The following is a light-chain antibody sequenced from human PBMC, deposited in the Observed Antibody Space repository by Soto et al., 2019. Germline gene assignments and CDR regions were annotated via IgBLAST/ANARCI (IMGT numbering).Light chain of an antibody. J-gene: IGLJ1*01. CDR2: EVT. V-gene: IGLV2-8*01. Sequence: QSVLTQPPSASGSPGESVTISCTGSGSDVGFYNYVSWYQQHPGKVPKLIIYEVTKRPSGVPDRFSGSKSGNTASLPVSGLQAEDEADYYCSSYAGTNNHHAFGTGTKVTVL. CDR1: GSDVGFYNY. CDR3: SSYAGTNNHHA.